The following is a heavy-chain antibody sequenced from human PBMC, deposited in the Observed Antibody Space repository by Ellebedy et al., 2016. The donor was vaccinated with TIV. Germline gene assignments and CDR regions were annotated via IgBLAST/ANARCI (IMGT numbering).Heavy chain of an antibody. V-gene: IGHV3-23*01. CDR2: ISGSGGST. CDR3: AKDPIQFGELDNNWFDP. Sequence: GESLKISCAASGFTFSSYAMSWVRQAPGKGLEWVSAISGSGGSTYYADSVKGRFTISRDNSKNTLYLQMNSLRAEDTAVYYCAKDPIQFGELDNNWFDPWGQGTLVTVSS. D-gene: IGHD3-10*01. J-gene: IGHJ5*02. CDR1: GFTFSSYA.